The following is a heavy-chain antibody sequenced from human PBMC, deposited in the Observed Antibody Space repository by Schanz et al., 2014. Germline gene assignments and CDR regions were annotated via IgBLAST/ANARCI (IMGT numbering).Heavy chain of an antibody. CDR1: GFTFSSYA. V-gene: IGHV3-23*01. J-gene: IGHJ4*02. D-gene: IGHD1-20*01. Sequence: EVQLLESGGGLVQPGGSLRLSCAASGFTFSSYAMSWVRQAPGKGLEWLSYISDSGTYTNYADSVRGRFTISRDNSKNTLYLQMNSLRAEDTAVYYCANNWNLDYWGQGTLVTVSS. CDR2: ISDSGTYT. CDR3: ANNWNLDY.